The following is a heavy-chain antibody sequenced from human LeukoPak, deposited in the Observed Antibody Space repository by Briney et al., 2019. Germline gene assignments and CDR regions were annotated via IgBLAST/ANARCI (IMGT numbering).Heavy chain of an antibody. J-gene: IGHJ3*02. D-gene: IGHD6-13*01. CDR1: GYTFTTYN. V-gene: IGHV1-3*03. CDR2: INAGNGNT. Sequence: ASVKVSCKASGYTFTTYNINWVRQAPGQGLEWMGWINAGNGNTKYSQEFQGRVTITRDTSASTAYMELSSLRSEDMAVYYCAREYGVAAAFGAFDIWGQGTMVTVSS. CDR3: AREYGVAAAFGAFDI.